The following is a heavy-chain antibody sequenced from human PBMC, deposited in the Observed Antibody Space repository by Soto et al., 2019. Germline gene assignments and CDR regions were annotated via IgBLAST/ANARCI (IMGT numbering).Heavy chain of an antibody. CDR1: GGSIGGVGYS. V-gene: IGHV4-30-2*01. CDR2: MYHSGTF. J-gene: IGHJ5*02. Sequence: TLSLSCAVSGGSIGGVGYSWSWIRQPPWGGLEWIGYMYHSGTFLKSPSLKTRLTMSLDMSKNQFSLTLNSMTAADTAVYYCARAQFYSGSGNYNNLMFDAWGQGXQVTVYS. D-gene: IGHD3-10*01. CDR3: ARAQFYSGSGNYNNLMFDA.